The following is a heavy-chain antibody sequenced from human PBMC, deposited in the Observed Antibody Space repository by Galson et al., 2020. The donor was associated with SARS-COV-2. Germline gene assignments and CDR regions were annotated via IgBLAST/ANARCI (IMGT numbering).Heavy chain of an antibody. V-gene: IGHV3-30*04. Sequence: GGSLRLSCAASGFTFSSYAMHWVRQAPGKGLEWVAVISYVGSNKYYADSVKGRFTISRDNSKNTLYLQMNSLRAEDTAVYYCARNLDYYYYGMDVWGQGTTVTVSS. CDR2: ISYVGSNK. CDR1: GFTFSSYA. CDR3: ARNLDYYYYGMDV. J-gene: IGHJ6*02.